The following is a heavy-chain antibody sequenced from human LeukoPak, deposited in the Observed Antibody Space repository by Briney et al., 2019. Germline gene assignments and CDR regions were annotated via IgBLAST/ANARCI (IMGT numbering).Heavy chain of an antibody. Sequence: SETLSLTCTVSGYSLSSGYYWGWIRQPPGKGLEWIGSVDHSGGTYYNPSLKSRVTISVDTSKNQFSLKLSSVTAADTAVYYCARGIKGDSRHWGQGTLVTVSS. V-gene: IGHV4-38-2*02. CDR1: GYSLSSGYY. CDR2: VDHSGGT. CDR3: ARGIKGDSRH. D-gene: IGHD3-22*01. J-gene: IGHJ4*02.